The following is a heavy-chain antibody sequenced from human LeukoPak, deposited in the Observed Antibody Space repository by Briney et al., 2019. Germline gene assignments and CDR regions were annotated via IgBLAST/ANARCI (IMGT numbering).Heavy chain of an antibody. V-gene: IGHV4-39*07. CDR1: GGSISSSSYY. J-gene: IGHJ4*02. CDR2: IYYSGST. CDR3: ARGGRYYYDPPSDY. Sequence: PSETLSLTCTVSGGSISSSSYYWGWIRQPPGKGLEWIGSIYYSGSTYYNPSLKSRVTISVDTSKNQFSLKLRSVTAADTAVYYCARGGRYYYDPPSDYWGQGTLVTVSS. D-gene: IGHD3-22*01.